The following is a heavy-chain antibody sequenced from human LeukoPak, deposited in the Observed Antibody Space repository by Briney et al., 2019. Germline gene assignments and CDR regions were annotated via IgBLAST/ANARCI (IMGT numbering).Heavy chain of an antibody. CDR3: ARDSPPAYCSSGSCYFDS. CDR1: GGSISSKSYY. J-gene: IGHJ4*02. CDR2: TYTSGST. D-gene: IGHD2-15*01. V-gene: IGHV4-61*02. Sequence: NPSETLSLTCTVSGGSISSKSYYWSWIRQPAGKGLEWIGRTYTSGSTDYNPSLKSRVTISRDTSKNEFSLILSSLTAADTAVYYCARDSPPAYCSSGSCYFDSWGQGTLVTVSS.